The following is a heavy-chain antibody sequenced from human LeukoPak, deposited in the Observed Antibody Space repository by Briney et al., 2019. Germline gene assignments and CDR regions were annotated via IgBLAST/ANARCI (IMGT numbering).Heavy chain of an antibody. CDR2: IYYSGST. D-gene: IGHD6-13*01. Sequence: SETLSLTCTVSGGSISSSSYYWGWIRQPPGKGLEWIGSIYYSGSTYYNPSLKSRVTISVDTSKNQFSLRLSSVTAADTAVYYCARVTGYVMEDYFDYWGQGTLVAVSS. V-gene: IGHV4-39*07. CDR3: ARVTGYVMEDYFDY. CDR1: GGSISSSSYY. J-gene: IGHJ4*02.